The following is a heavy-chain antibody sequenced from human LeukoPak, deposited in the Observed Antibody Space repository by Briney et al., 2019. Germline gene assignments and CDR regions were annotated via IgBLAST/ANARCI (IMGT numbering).Heavy chain of an antibody. V-gene: IGHV3-23*01. CDR3: VVDTAMVNRYDY. D-gene: IGHD5-18*01. CDR1: GFTFSSYA. J-gene: IGHJ4*02. Sequence: TGGSLRLSCAASGFTFSSYAMSWVRQAPGKGLEWVSAISGSGGSTYYADSVKGRFTISRDNSKNTLYLQMNSLRAEDTAVYYCVVDTAMVNRYDYWGQGTLVTVSS. CDR2: ISGSGGST.